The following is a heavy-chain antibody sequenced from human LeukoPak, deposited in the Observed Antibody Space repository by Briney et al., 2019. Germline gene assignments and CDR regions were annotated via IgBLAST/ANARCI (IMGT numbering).Heavy chain of an antibody. CDR2: IHTSGST. CDR1: GGSISSYY. CDR3: ARAHPLMVRGVIGWFDP. D-gene: IGHD3-10*01. Sequence: KPSETLSLTRTVSGGSISSYYWSWIRQPAGKGLEWIGRIHTSGSTNYNPSLKSRVTISVDKSKNQFSLKLSSVTAADTAVYYCARAHPLMVRGVIGWFDPWGQGTLVTVSS. J-gene: IGHJ5*02. V-gene: IGHV4-4*07.